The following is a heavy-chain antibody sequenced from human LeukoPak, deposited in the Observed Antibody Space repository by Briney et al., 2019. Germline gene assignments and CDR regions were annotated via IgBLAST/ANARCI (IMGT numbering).Heavy chain of an antibody. CDR1: GGTFSSYA. CDR2: IIPIFGTA. V-gene: IGHV1-69*13. D-gene: IGHD6-19*01. J-gene: IGHJ4*02. CDR3: ARRSSGWYYFDY. Sequence: SVKVSCKASGGTFSSYAISWVRQAPGQGLEWMGGIIPIFGTANYAQKFQGRVTITADESTSTAYMELSSLRSEDTAMYYCARRSSGWYYFDYWGQGTLVTVSS.